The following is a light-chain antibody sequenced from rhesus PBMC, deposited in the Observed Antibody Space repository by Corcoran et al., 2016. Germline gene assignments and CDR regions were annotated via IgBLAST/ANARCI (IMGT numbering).Light chain of an antibody. CDR3: LQHNYYPPT. Sequence: DIQMTQSPSSLSASVGDTVTITCRASQGIRSYLNWFQPKPGKAPKLLIYAATTFQSGVPSRFSGSGSGTDCTLTISSLQTEDFSAYYCLQHNYYPPTFGQGTKVEIK. CDR1: QGIRSY. V-gene: IGKV1-28*03. CDR2: AAT. J-gene: IGKJ1*01.